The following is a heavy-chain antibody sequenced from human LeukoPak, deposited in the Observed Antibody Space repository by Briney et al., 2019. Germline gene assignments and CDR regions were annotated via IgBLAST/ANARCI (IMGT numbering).Heavy chain of an antibody. V-gene: IGHV3-66*01. Sequence: PGGSLRLSCAASGFTVSSNYMSWVRQAPGKGLEWVSVIYSGGSTYYADSVKGRFTISRDNSKNTLYLQMNSLRAEDTAVYYCARYYDSSGPWGSAFDIWGQGTMVTVSS. D-gene: IGHD3-22*01. J-gene: IGHJ3*02. CDR3: ARYYDSSGPWGSAFDI. CDR1: GFTVSSNY. CDR2: IYSGGST.